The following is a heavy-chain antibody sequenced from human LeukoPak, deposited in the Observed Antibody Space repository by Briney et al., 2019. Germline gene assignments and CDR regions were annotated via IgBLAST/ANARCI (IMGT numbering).Heavy chain of an antibody. CDR1: GFTVSSNY. D-gene: IGHD4-17*01. Sequence: GGSLRLSCAASGFTVSSNYMSWVRQAPGKGLEWVSVIYSGGSTYYADSVKGRFTISRDNSKNTLYLQMNSLRAEDTAVYYCARDPAYGDYDYWGQGTLVTASS. CDR2: IYSGGST. J-gene: IGHJ4*02. V-gene: IGHV3-66*01. CDR3: ARDPAYGDYDY.